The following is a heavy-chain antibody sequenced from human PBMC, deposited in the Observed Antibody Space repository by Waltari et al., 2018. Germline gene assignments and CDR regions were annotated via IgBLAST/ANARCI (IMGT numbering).Heavy chain of an antibody. J-gene: IGHJ4*02. D-gene: IGHD4-17*01. CDR1: GFTFSSYG. Sequence: QVQLVESGGGVVQPGRSLRLSCAASGFTFSSYGMPWVRQAPGKGLEWVAVISYDGSNKYYADSVKGRFTISRDNSKNTLYLQMNSLRAEDTAVYYCAKDHLDYGDYCDYWGQGTLVTVSS. V-gene: IGHV3-30*18. CDR2: ISYDGSNK. CDR3: AKDHLDYGDYCDY.